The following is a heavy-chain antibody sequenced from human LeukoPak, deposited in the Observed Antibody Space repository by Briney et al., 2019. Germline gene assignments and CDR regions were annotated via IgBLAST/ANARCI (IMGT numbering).Heavy chain of an antibody. J-gene: IGHJ4*02. CDR2: IWHDGGRK. CDR3: AREIGNSGFNLDY. Sequence: GGSLRLSCVESLYTFSTHGSHRVRQAPGKGRERVSVIWHDGGRKEYADSVRGRFTISRENSNLYLKMNSLRAEETAIYYCAREIGNSGFNLDYWGQGTPVTVSS. CDR1: LYTFSTHG. D-gene: IGHD5-12*01. V-gene: IGHV3-33*01.